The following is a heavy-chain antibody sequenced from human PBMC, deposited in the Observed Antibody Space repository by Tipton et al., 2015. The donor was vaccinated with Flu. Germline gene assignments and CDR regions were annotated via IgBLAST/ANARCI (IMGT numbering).Heavy chain of an antibody. CDR2: IRSDETTE. CDR3: AKSGGFDS. J-gene: IGHJ4*02. CDR1: GFTFRSYG. Sequence: QLVQSGGGVVQPGRPLRLSCAASGFTFRSYGMHWVRQAPGKGLEWVAHIRSDETTEYADSVKGRFTISRDNSKDMLYLQMNSLRAEDTAVFYCAKSGGFDSWNQGALVIVSS. V-gene: IGHV3-30*02. D-gene: IGHD1-26*01.